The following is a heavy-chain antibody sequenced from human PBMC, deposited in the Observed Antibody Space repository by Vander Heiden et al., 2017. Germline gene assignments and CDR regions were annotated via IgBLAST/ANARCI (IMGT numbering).Heavy chain of an antibody. CDR3: ARGVRGDWYFDL. Sequence: QVQLQESGPGLVKPSETLSLTCAVSGYSISSGYYWGWIRQPPGKGLEWIGSIYHSGSTYYNPSLKSRVTISVDTSKNQFSLQLRSVTAADTAVYYFARGVRGDWYFDLWGRGTLVTVSS. CDR1: GYSISSGYY. J-gene: IGHJ2*01. D-gene: IGHD3-10*01. CDR2: IYHSGST. V-gene: IGHV4-38-2*01.